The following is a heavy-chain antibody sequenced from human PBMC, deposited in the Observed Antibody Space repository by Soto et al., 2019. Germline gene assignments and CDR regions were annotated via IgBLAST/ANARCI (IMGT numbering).Heavy chain of an antibody. CDR3: ARQGFGPLHGLVDV. Sequence: QVQLQESGPGLVKPSETLSLSCTVSGGSISSYYWSWFRQSPGKRMEWIGYVHHSWGSSYNPSLQSRVAISLAPSKSQFSLKVTSVPATDTAVYYCARQGFGPLHGLVDVWGQGTTVTVSS. CDR1: GGSISSYY. CDR2: VHHSWGS. J-gene: IGHJ6*02. D-gene: IGHD3-10*01. V-gene: IGHV4-59*08.